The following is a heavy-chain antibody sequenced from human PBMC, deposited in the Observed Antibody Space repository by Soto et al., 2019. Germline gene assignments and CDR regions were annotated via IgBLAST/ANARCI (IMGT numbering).Heavy chain of an antibody. CDR2: IYYSGST. CDR1: GGSISSYY. CDR3: ARATYDFWSGRFDY. D-gene: IGHD3-3*01. V-gene: IGHV4-59*01. Sequence: SETLSLTCPVSGGSISSYYWSWIRQPPGKGLEWIGYIYYSGSTNYNPSLKSRVTISVDTSKNQFSLKLSSVTAADTAVYYCARATYDFWSGRFDYWGQGTLVTVS. J-gene: IGHJ4*02.